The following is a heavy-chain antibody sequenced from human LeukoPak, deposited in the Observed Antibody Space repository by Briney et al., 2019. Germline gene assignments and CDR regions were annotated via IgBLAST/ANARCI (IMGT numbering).Heavy chain of an antibody. V-gene: IGHV4-30-2*01. D-gene: IGHD6-13*01. CDR1: GGSISSGGYS. J-gene: IGHJ4*02. CDR3: ARARGSSRTAFDY. Sequence: SETLSLTCAASGGSISSGGYSWSWIRQPPGKGLEWIGYIYHSGSTYYNPSLKSRVTISVDRSKNQFSLKLSSVTAADTAVYYCARARGSSRTAFDYWGQGTLVTVSS. CDR2: IYHSGST.